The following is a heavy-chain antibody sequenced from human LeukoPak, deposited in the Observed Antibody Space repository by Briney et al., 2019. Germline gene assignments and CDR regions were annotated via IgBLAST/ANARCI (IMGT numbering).Heavy chain of an antibody. CDR3: ARGAVLRFLEWLPDLGYYYYMDV. D-gene: IGHD3-3*01. CDR1: GGTFSSYA. Sequence: ASVKVSCKASGGTFSSYAISWVRQAPGQGLEWMGRIIPIFGTANYAQKFQGRVTITRNTSISTAYMELSSLRSEDTAVYYCARGAVLRFLEWLPDLGYYYYMDVWGKGTTVTVSS. V-gene: IGHV1-69*05. CDR2: IIPIFGTA. J-gene: IGHJ6*03.